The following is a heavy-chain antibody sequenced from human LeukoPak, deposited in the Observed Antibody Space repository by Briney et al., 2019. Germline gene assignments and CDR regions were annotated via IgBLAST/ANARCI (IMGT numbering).Heavy chain of an antibody. V-gene: IGHV4-59*01. CDR2: IYYSGST. Sequence: SETLSLTCIVSGNSISSYYWSWIRQPPGKGLEWIGYIYYSGSTNYNPSLKSRVTISVDASKNHFSLKLSSVTAADTAVYYCARDRSLGIIDYWGQGTLVTVSS. CDR3: ARDRSLGIIDY. CDR1: GNSISSYY. J-gene: IGHJ4*02. D-gene: IGHD3-16*01.